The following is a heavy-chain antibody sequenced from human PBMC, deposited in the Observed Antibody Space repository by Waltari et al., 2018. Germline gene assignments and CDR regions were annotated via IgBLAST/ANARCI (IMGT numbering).Heavy chain of an antibody. CDR2: INPANGDT. J-gene: IGHJ3*02. D-gene: IGHD6-19*01. V-gene: IGHV1-3*03. CDR1: GYTFTSFP. CDR3: ARGRVPEISSGWGNPFDI. Sequence: QVQLVQSGAEVKKPGASVKVSCKASGYTFTSFPMHWVRHAPGPRLEWMGWINPANGDTKYSQDFQGRVTIVRDTSASTSYMELNSLRSEDMAVYYCARGRVPEISSGWGNPFDIWGQGTMVTVSS.